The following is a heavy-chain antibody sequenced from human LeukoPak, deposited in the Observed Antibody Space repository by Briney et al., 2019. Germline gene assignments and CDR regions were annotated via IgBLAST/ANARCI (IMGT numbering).Heavy chain of an antibody. CDR1: GFTFSSYA. J-gene: IGHJ4*02. D-gene: IGHD2-2*01. CDR2: ISGSGDNT. V-gene: IGHV3-23*01. CDR3: ARGGDCSSTSCYAFDY. Sequence: GGSLRLSCAASGFTFSSYAMSWVRQAPGKGLEWVSEISGSGDNTYYADSVKGRFTISRDNSKNTLYLQMNSLRSEDTAVYYCARGGDCSSTSCYAFDYWGQGTLVTVSS.